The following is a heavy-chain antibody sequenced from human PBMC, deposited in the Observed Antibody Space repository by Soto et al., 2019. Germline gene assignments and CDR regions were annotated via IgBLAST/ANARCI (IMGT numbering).Heavy chain of an antibody. CDR3: AKGPVAAGSAYYQYGRGG. CDR2: ISYHGINK. CDR1: GFTFNSYG. V-gene: IGHV3-30*18. Sequence: RLSCVASGFTFNSYGMLWVRQTPGQGLEWVAAISYHGINKDYADSVKSRLTTSRVNSKNTLYLQVSSLRPEDTAEYYCAKGPVAAGSAYYQYGRGGQGQGT. J-gene: IGHJ6*02. D-gene: IGHD6-13*01.